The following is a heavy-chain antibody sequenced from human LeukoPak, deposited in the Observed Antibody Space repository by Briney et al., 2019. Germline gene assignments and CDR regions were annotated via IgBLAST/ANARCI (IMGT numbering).Heavy chain of an antibody. D-gene: IGHD3-22*01. CDR1: GGSISSSSYY. Sequence: PSETLSLTCTVAGGSISSSSYYWGWIRQPPGKGLEWIGYIYNSGSTNYNPSLKSRGTISADTSKKQFSLKLSSVTAADTAVYYCARAPNPYYYDDWGQGTLVTVSS. J-gene: IGHJ4*02. V-gene: IGHV4-61*05. CDR2: IYNSGST. CDR3: ARAPNPYYYDD.